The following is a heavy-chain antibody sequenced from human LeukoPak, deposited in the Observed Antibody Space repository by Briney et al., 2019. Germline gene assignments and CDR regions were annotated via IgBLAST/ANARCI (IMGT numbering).Heavy chain of an antibody. CDR1: GGSISSYY. CDR3: ARDRRDSSGYSYYFDY. D-gene: IGHD3-22*01. V-gene: IGHV4-4*07. Sequence: SETLSLTCTVSGGSISSYYWSWIRQPAGKGLEWIGRIYISTSGSTNYNPSLKSRVTISVDKSKNQFSLKLSSVTAADTAVYYCARDRRDSSGYSYYFDYWGQGTLVTVSS. J-gene: IGHJ4*02. CDR2: IYISTSGST.